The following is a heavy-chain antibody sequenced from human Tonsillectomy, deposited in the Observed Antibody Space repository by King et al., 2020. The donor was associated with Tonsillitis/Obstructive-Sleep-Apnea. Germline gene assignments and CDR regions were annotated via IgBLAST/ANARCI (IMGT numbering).Heavy chain of an antibody. Sequence: QLVQSGGGLIQPGGSLRLSCAASGFTVSGNSMSWVRQAPGTGLEWGSVIYSGGSTNYADSLKGRLSIHRDTSKNTLYFQMNSLRAEDTAVYYCSREMDVGAYDYWGQGTLVTVSS. CDR1: GFTVSGNS. J-gene: IGHJ4*02. CDR2: IYSGGST. CDR3: SREMDVGAYDY. V-gene: IGHV3-53*01. D-gene: IGHD1-26*01.